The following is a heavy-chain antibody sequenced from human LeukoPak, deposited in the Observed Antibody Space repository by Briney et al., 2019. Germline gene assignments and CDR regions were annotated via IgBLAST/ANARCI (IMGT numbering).Heavy chain of an antibody. CDR1: GYSISSGYY. V-gene: IGHV4-38-2*02. CDR2: IYHSGST. D-gene: IGHD3-22*01. Sequence: SETLSLTCTVSGYSISSGYYWGWIRQPPGKGLVWIGSIYHSGSTYYNPSLKSRVTISVDTSKNQFSLKLSSVTAADTAVYYCAREKRDYYDSSGYYLSWFDPWGQGTLVTVSS. CDR3: AREKRDYYDSSGYYLSWFDP. J-gene: IGHJ5*02.